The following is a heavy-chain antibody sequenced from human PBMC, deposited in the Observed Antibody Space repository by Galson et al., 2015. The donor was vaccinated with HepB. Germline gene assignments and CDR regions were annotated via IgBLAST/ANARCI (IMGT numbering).Heavy chain of an antibody. Sequence: SLRLSCAASGFIFSNHGMHWVCQAAGKGLEWVAFIRSDGSIKYYSDSVKGRFTISRDNSKNMVYVQMNSLRAEDTAVYYCAKDQPAAYFDYWGQGTLVTVSS. J-gene: IGHJ4*02. CDR2: IRSDGSIK. D-gene: IGHD2-2*01. CDR3: AKDQPAAYFDY. CDR1: GFIFSNHG. V-gene: IGHV3-30*02.